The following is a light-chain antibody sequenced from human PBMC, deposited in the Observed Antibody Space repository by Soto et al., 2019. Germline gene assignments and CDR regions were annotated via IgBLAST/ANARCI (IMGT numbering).Light chain of an antibody. CDR2: DNN. Sequence: QSVLTQPPSVSGAPGQRVTISCTGSSSNIGAGYDVHWYQQLPGTAPKLLIFDNNNRPSGVPDRFSGSKSGTSASLAITGLQAEDEADYYCQSYDSSHGVFGGGTKLTVL. V-gene: IGLV1-40*01. J-gene: IGLJ3*02. CDR3: QSYDSSHGV. CDR1: SSNIGAGYD.